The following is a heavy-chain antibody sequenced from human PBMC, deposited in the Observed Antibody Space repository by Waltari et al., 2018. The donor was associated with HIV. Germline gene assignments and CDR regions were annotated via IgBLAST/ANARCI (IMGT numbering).Heavy chain of an antibody. CDR2: ISGRAGST. CDR3: AKEEAWFYSDSSGYT. V-gene: IGHV3-23*01. J-gene: IGHJ5*02. Sequence: EVQLLESGGGLVQPGESLRLSCAASGFTLRSYAMSWVRQTTGKGLEWVPVISGRAGSTYYADSVKGRFTISRDNSMNTLYLQMNSLRAEDTAVYYCAKEEAWFYSDSSGYTWGQGTLVTVSS. D-gene: IGHD3-22*01. CDR1: GFTLRSYA.